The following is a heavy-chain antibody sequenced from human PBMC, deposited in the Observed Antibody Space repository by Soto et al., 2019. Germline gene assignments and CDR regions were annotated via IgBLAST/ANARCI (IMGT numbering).Heavy chain of an antibody. CDR1: GFTFSIYA. Sequence: EKQLVESGGALVQPGGSLRLSCVASGFTFSIYALTWVRQAPGKGLEWVSLITNNGDTTFFGDSVKGRFTISRDNSKNTLYLQLENLRAGDTAVYYCAMSAGYGGAFDVWGQGTVVTVSS. D-gene: IGHD1-1*01. CDR2: ITNNGDTT. J-gene: IGHJ3*01. CDR3: AMSAGYGGAFDV. V-gene: IGHV3-23*04.